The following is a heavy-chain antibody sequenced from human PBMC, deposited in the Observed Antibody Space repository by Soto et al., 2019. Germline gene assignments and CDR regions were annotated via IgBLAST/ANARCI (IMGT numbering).Heavy chain of an antibody. J-gene: IGHJ4*02. V-gene: IGHV4-39*01. CDR2: IYYRGNT. D-gene: IGHD3-9*01. CDR3: ARLEGLATIQYYFDY. CDR1: GDSINSDNYY. Sequence: SETLSLTCSVSGDSINSDNYYWGWIRQPPGKGLEWIGSIYYRGNTYYNPSLKTRVTISLDKSKSQFSLKLNSVTAADPAVYFCARLEGLATIQYYFDYWGEGTLVTVSS.